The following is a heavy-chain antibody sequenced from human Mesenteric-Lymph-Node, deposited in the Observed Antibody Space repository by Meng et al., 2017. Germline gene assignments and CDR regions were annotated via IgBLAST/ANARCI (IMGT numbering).Heavy chain of an antibody. Sequence: SETLSLTCTVSGASISTYSWSWIRQPAGKGLEWIGRVYISGNTNYNPSLNSRVTISIDTSKNHFSLKLNSVTAADTAVYYCARVGTFYGSSGFSGQPFDYWGQGILVTVSS. V-gene: IGHV4-4*07. D-gene: IGHD3-22*01. CDR2: VYISGNT. CDR3: ARVGTFYGSSGFSGQPFDY. J-gene: IGHJ4*02. CDR1: GASISTYS.